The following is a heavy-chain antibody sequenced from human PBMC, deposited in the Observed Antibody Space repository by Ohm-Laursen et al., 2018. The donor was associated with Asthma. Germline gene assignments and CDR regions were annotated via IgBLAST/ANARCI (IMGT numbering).Heavy chain of an antibody. CDR3: VVSNVHCSSTSCSVGEYYYYYYGMDV. Sequence: GSLRLSCAASGFSFSGHWMSWVRQAPGKGLVWVSRINSDGSSTSYADSVKGRFTISRDNAKNTLYLQMNSLRAEDTAVYYCVVSNVHCSSTSCSVGEYYYYYYGMDVWGQGTTVTVSS. V-gene: IGHV3-74*01. D-gene: IGHD2-2*01. CDR2: INSDGSST. CDR1: GFSFSGHW. J-gene: IGHJ6*02.